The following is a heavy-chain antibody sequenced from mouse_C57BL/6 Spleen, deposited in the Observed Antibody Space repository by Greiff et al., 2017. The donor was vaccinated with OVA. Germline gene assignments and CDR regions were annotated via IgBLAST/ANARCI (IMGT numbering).Heavy chain of an antibody. CDR2: IYPGSGST. J-gene: IGHJ2*01. CDR3: ARSGGTGRNFDY. CDR1: GYTFTSYW. D-gene: IGHD4-1*01. Sequence: QVQLQQPGAEFVKPGASVKMSCKASGYTFTSYWITWVKQRPGQGLEWIGDIYPGSGSTNYNEKFKSKATLTVDTSSSTAYMQLSSLTSEDSAVYYCARSGGTGRNFDYWGQGTTLTVSS. V-gene: IGHV1-55*01.